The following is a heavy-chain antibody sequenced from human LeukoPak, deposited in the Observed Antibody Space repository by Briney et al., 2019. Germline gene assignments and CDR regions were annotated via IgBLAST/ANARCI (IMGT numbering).Heavy chain of an antibody. CDR3: ASSRYNWNDDAFDI. CDR2: IYYSGST. V-gene: IGHV4-59*01. Sequence: SETLSLTCTVSGGSISSYYWSWIRQPPGKGLEWIGYIYYSGSTNYNHSLKSRVTISVDTSKNQFSLKLSSVTAADTAVYYCASSRYNWNDDAFDIWGQGTMVTVSS. CDR1: GGSISSYY. D-gene: IGHD1-20*01. J-gene: IGHJ3*02.